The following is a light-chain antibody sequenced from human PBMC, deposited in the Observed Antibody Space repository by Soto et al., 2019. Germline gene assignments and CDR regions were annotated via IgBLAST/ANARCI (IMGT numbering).Light chain of an antibody. CDR1: QSVLHSSNNKNY. CDR2: WAS. Sequence: DIVLTQSPDSLAVSLGERATINCKSSQSVLHSSNNKNYLAWYQQKPGQPPKLLIYWASTRESGVPDRFSGSGFGTDFTLSISSLQAEDVAVYYCQQYYILPRTFGQGTKVEIK. J-gene: IGKJ1*01. V-gene: IGKV4-1*01. CDR3: QQYYILPRT.